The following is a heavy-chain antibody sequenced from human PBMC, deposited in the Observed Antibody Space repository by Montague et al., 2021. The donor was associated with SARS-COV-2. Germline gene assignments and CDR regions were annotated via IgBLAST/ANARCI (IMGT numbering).Heavy chain of an antibody. Sequence: TRSLTCTVSGGSISSGGYYWSWARQPPGKGLDWIGYIFYRGGTYYNPSLKSRVSMSVDTSKIQFSLNLTSVTAADTAVYYCARANYYVMTSKAYAMDVWGQGTTVTVSS. D-gene: IGHD3-16*01. CDR2: IFYRGGT. J-gene: IGHJ6*02. CDR1: GGSISSGGYY. V-gene: IGHV4-31*03. CDR3: ARANYYVMTSKAYAMDV.